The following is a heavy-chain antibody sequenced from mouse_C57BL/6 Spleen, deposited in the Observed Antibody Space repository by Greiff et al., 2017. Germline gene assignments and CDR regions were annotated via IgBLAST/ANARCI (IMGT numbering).Heavy chain of an antibody. J-gene: IGHJ3*01. CDR1: GYTFTDYY. CDR3: AIYDYDGAWFAY. Sequence: EVQLQQSGPELVKPGASVKISCKASGYTFTDYYMNWVKQSHGKSLEWIGDINPNHGGTSYNQKFKGKATLTVDKSSSTAYMELRSLTSEDSAVYYCAIYDYDGAWFAYWGQGTLVTVSA. V-gene: IGHV1-26*01. D-gene: IGHD2-4*01. CDR2: INPNHGGT.